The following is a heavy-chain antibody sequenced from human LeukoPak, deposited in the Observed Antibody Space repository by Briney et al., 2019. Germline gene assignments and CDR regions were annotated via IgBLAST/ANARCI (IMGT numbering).Heavy chain of an antibody. D-gene: IGHD2-2*01. CDR1: GVSVSDGRYY. CDR2: KYYSGSA. J-gene: IGHJ3*02. CDR3: ATPYCSSISCLDVFNM. Sequence: SETLSLTCNVSGVSVSDGRYYWTWIRQRPGKGLEWIGYKYYSGSAKYNPSLKSRLTISIDTSKNQFSLHLSSVTAADTATYYCATPYCSSISCLDVFNMWGQGTRVTVSS. V-gene: IGHV4-31*03.